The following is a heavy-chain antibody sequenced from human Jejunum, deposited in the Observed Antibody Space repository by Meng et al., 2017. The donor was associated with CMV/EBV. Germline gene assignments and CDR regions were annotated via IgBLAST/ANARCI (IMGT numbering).Heavy chain of an antibody. CDR3: ARDGYFDLDY. V-gene: IGHV1-3*01. CDR1: GYGVSTAS. CDR2: INAGNGNA. D-gene: IGHD3-9*01. Sequence: KVSCKGYGYGVSTASMQWVRQATGQRLERMGCINAGNGNAKSSQNFKGRVTITRDKSASTDFMELSSLRSEDTDVYYCARDGYFDLDYWGQGTLVTVSS. J-gene: IGHJ4*02.